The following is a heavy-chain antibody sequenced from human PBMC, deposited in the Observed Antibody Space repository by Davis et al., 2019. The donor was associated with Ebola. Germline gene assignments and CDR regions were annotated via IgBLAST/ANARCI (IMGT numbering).Heavy chain of an antibody. J-gene: IGHJ4*02. V-gene: IGHV5-51*01. D-gene: IGHD7-27*01. CDR3: ARLSPPVNWEYFFDS. Sequence: GESLKISCQGFEHTFIRYWIGWVRQVPGKGLEWMGIIYPGDSETRYRPSFQGQVTISVDKSINTAFLQWDNLKASDTAMYYCARLSPPVNWEYFFDSWGQGTLVTVSS. CDR2: IYPGDSET. CDR1: EHTFIRYW.